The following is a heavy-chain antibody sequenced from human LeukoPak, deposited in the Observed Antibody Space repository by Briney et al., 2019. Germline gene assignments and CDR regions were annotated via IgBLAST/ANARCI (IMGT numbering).Heavy chain of an antibody. CDR2: IYTSEST. D-gene: IGHD6-13*01. CDR1: GGSISSYY. V-gene: IGHV4-4*07. CDR3: ARDASSQAFDP. J-gene: IGHJ5*02. Sequence: PSETLSLTCTVSGGSISSYYWSWIRQPAGKGLEWIGRIYTSESTNYNPSLKSRVTMSVDTSKDQFSLKLSSVTAADTAVYYCARDASSQAFDPWGQGTLVTVSS.